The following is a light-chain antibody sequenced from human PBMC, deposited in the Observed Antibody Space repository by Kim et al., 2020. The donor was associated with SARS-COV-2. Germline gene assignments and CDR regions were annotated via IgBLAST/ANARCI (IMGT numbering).Light chain of an antibody. Sequence: QLVLTQPPSVSWAPGQTVTIACTGSSSNIGAPHDVHWYQQRPGTAPKLLIYGNTNRPSGVPDRFSGSKSDTSAFLAITGLQAEDEADYYCQSFDSRLGVLVFGGGTQLTVL. CDR1: SSNIGAPHD. CDR3: QSFDSRLGVLV. V-gene: IGLV1-40*01. CDR2: GNT. J-gene: IGLJ2*01.